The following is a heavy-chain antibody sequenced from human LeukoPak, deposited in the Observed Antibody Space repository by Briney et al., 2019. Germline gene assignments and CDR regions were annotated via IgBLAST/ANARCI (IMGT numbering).Heavy chain of an antibody. D-gene: IGHD3-3*01. Sequence: ASVKVSCKASGYTFTGYYMHWVRQAPGQGLEWMGWINPNSGGTNYAQKFQGRVTTTRDTSISTAYMELSRLRSDDTAVYYCARGFRDFWSGYYTSDAFDIWGQGTMVTVSS. CDR2: INPNSGGT. CDR1: GYTFTGYY. CDR3: ARGFRDFWSGYYTSDAFDI. J-gene: IGHJ3*02. V-gene: IGHV1-2*02.